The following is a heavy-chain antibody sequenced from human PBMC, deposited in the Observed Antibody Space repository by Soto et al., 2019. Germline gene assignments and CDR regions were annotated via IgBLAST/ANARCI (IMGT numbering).Heavy chain of an antibody. CDR3: AHGRVDIVATMAGGFDY. CDR1: GFSLSTSGVG. Sequence: SGPTLVNPTQTLTLTCTFSGFSLSTSGVGVGWIRQPPGKALEWLALIYWNDDKRYSPSLKSRLTITKDTSKNQVVLTMTNMDPVDTATYYCAHGRVDIVATMAGGFDYWGQGTLVTVSS. J-gene: IGHJ4*02. D-gene: IGHD5-12*01. V-gene: IGHV2-5*01. CDR2: IYWNDDK.